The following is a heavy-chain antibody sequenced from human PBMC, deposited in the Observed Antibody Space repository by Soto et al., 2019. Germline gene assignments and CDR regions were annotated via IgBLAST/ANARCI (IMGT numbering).Heavy chain of an antibody. CDR3: VRLFCSTSTCDSWFDP. CDR1: GYTFTTFW. V-gene: IGHV5-10-1*01. CDR2: VDPRDSSV. D-gene: IGHD2-2*01. J-gene: IGHJ5*02. Sequence: PGASLKISCTGFGYTFTTFWISWVRQMPGKGLEWMGRVDPRDSSVNYNPSFQGRVTISVDKSISTAYLQWGSLKASDTAMYYCVRLFCSTSTCDSWFDPWGQGTLVTVSS.